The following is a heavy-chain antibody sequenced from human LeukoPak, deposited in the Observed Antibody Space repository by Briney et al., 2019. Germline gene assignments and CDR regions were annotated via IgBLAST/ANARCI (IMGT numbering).Heavy chain of an antibody. J-gene: IGHJ4*02. V-gene: IGHV4-39*07. CDR2: VYYSGST. CDR3: ARASYDSSGYYYDFDY. D-gene: IGHD3-22*01. CDR1: GGSISSSSYY. Sequence: PSETLSLTCTVSGGSISSSSYYWGWIRQPPGKGLEWIGCVYYSGSTYYNPSLKSRVTISVDTSKNLFSLKLSSVTAADTAVYYCARASYDSSGYYYDFDYWGQRTLVTVSS.